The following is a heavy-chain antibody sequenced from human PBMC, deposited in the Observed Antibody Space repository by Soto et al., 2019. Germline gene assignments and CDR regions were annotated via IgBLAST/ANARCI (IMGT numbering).Heavy chain of an antibody. D-gene: IGHD1-26*01. Sequence: GGSLRLSCAASGFTFSSYSMNWVRQAPGKGLEWVSYISSSSSTIYYADSVRGRFTISRDNAKNSLYLQMNSLRGEDTAVYYCARDRGIVGANYYYYGMDVWGQGTTVTV. CDR1: GFTFSSYS. J-gene: IGHJ6*02. CDR3: ARDRGIVGANYYYYGMDV. V-gene: IGHV3-48*01. CDR2: ISSSSSTI.